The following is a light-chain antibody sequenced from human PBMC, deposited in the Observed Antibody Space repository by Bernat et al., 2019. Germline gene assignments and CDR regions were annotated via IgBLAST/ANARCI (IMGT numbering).Light chain of an antibody. V-gene: IGLV2-23*02. CDR1: SSDVGSYNL. CDR2: EVS. Sequence: QSALTQPASVSGSPGQSITISCTGTSSDVGSYNLVSWYQQHPGKAPKFMIYEVSKRPSGVSNRFSGSKSGNTASLTISGLQAEDEADYYCCSYAGSRWVFGGGTKLTVL. CDR3: CSYAGSRWV. J-gene: IGLJ3*02.